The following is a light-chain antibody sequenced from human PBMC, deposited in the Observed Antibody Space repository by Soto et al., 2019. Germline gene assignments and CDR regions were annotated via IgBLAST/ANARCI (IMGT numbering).Light chain of an antibody. CDR1: QSCDGTY. Sequence: EIVLTQSPGTLSLSPGERATLSCRASQSCDGTYLAWYQQKPDQSPRLLIYATSTRAAGIPDRFSGSGSGTDFTLTISSLQPEDFATYYCQQANSFPITFGQGTRLEIK. V-gene: IGKV3-20*01. CDR3: QQANSFPIT. CDR2: ATS. J-gene: IGKJ5*01.